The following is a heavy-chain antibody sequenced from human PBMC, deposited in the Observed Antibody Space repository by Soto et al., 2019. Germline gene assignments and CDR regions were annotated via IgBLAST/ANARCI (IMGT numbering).Heavy chain of an antibody. Sequence: PGGSLRLSCAASGFTFSNYAMSWVHPAPGKGLEWVSSLSGSGGTRYHADSVKGRFTISRDNSSNTVYLQMDSLRAEDTAVYYCAKRSIGSYFDYWGQGTLVTVSS. V-gene: IGHV3-23*01. D-gene: IGHD1-26*01. CDR3: AKRSIGSYFDY. J-gene: IGHJ4*02. CDR2: LSGSGGTR. CDR1: GFTFSNYA.